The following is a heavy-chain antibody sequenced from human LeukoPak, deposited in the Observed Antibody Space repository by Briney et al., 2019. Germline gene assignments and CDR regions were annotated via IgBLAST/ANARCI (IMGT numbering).Heavy chain of an antibody. J-gene: IGHJ4*02. CDR1: GFTFSNYA. CDR2: QRDTGAYT. V-gene: IGHV3-23*01. D-gene: IGHD2-2*01. CDR3: AKDPYGTRYFDY. Sequence: GGSLRLSCTASGFTFSNYAMSLGRQAPGKGLEWVSDQRDTGAYTNYVGSAKGRFTISRDNSKNTLWLQMNSLRAEDTAVYYCAKDPYGTRYFDYWGQGTLVTVSS.